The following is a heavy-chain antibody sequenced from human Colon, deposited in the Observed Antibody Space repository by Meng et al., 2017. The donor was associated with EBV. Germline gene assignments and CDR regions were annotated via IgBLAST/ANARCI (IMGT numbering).Heavy chain of an antibody. CDR2: IYRGGGT. D-gene: IGHD2-2*01. CDR3: ARVRVIPAAVGFDY. J-gene: IGHJ4*02. CDR1: GGPIRTSEW. V-gene: IGHV4-4*03. Sequence: GHLQGVGPGPGEPQGTLPPLRTVPGGPIRTSEWVSWVRQPQGKGLEWMGEIYRGGGTNYNQSFKSRVTISVDTSNNHFSLKLSDVTAADTAVYYCARVRVIPAAVGFDYWGQGTLVTVSS.